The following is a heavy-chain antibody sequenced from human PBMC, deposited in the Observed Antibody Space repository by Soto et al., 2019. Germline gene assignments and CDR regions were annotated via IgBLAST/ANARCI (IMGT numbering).Heavy chain of an antibody. CDR1: GYTFTSYG. Sequence: AAVKVSCKASGYTFTSYGISWVRQAPGQGLEWMGWISAYNGNTNYAQKLQGRVTMTTDTSTSTAYMELRSLRSDDTAVYYCARTELPHFAFDIWGQGTMVTVSS. D-gene: IGHD1-7*01. CDR3: ARTELPHFAFDI. CDR2: ISAYNGNT. J-gene: IGHJ3*02. V-gene: IGHV1-18*04.